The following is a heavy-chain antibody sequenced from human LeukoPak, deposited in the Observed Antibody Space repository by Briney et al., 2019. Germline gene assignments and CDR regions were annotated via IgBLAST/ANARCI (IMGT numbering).Heavy chain of an antibody. Sequence: PSETLSLTCTVSGGSISSSSYYWSWLRQPPGKGLEWIGSIYYSGSTYYNPSLKSRVTISVDTSKNQFSLKLSSVTAADTAVYYCARAGAYDILTGYYIWGQGTMVTVSS. CDR2: IYYSGST. V-gene: IGHV4-39*01. CDR3: ARAGAYDILTGYYI. D-gene: IGHD3-9*01. CDR1: GGSISSSSYY. J-gene: IGHJ3*02.